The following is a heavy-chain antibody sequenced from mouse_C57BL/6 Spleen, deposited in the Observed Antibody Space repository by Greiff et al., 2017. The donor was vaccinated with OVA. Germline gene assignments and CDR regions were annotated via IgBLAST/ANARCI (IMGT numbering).Heavy chain of an antibody. Sequence: QVQLKESGPELVKPGASVKISCKASGYSFTSYYIHWVKQRPGQGLEWIGWIYPGSGNTKYNEKFKGKATLTADTSSSTAYMQLSSLTSEDSAVYYCARWGSSGYPFAYWGQGTLVTVSA. CDR3: ARWGSSGYPFAY. V-gene: IGHV1-66*01. CDR1: GYSFTSYY. J-gene: IGHJ3*01. D-gene: IGHD3-2*02. CDR2: IYPGSGNT.